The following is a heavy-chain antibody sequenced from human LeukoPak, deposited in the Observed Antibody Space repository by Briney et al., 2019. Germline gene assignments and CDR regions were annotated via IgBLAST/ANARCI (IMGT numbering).Heavy chain of an antibody. J-gene: IGHJ3*02. CDR3: ARPNGSGPLDAFDI. D-gene: IGHD3-10*01. CDR2: INYSGNT. CDR1: GGSISSYY. V-gene: IGHV4-59*01. Sequence: SETLSLTCTVSGGSISSYYWSWIRQPPGKGLEWIGYINYSGNTNYNPSLKSRVTISVDTSKNQFSLKLYSVTAADTAVYYCARPNGSGPLDAFDIWGQGTMVPVSS.